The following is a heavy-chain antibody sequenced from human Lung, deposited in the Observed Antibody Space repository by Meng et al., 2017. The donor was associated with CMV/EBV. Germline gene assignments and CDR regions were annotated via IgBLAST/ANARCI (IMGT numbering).Heavy chain of an antibody. D-gene: IGHD2-2*01. V-gene: IGHV4-34*01. Sequence: LXCAVYGGSFSGYYWSWIRQPPGKGLEWIGEINHSGSTNYNPSLKSRVTISVDTSKNQFSLKLSSVTAADTAVYYCARDLGYCSSTSCYYYYGMDVXDQGXTVTVSS. CDR2: INHSGST. J-gene: IGHJ6*02. CDR3: ARDLGYCSSTSCYYYYGMDV. CDR1: GGSFSGYY.